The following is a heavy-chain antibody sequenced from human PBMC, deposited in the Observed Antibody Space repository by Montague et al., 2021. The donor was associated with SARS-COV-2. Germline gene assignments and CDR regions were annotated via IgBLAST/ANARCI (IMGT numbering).Heavy chain of an antibody. CDR3: ARKGSGRSDLAY. CDR1: VHCVVAEHR. Sequence: SETLSLTCAVSVHCVVAEHRRSSEGHTPELQPLADRVCCHTGSTKYKPSLKSRVSMSVDKSWNQFSLRLTSVTAADTAIYYCARKGSGRSDLAYWGQGTLVTVSS. D-gene: IGHD1-26*01. J-gene: IGHJ4*02. V-gene: IGHV4-4*02. CDR2: CCHTGST.